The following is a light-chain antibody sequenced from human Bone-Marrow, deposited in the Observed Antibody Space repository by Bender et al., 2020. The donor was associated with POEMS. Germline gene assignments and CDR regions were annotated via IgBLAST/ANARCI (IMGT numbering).Light chain of an antibody. V-gene: IGLV1-44*01. CDR2: NNN. CDR3: LSSAGGNGYV. Sequence: QSVLTQPPSVSGTPGQRLTISCSGSSSNIGSNNVNWYQQLPGTAPKLLIYNNNQRPSGVPDRFSDSKSGTSASLAISGLQSEDEADYYCLSSAGGNGYVFGTGTKVTVL. J-gene: IGLJ1*01. CDR1: SSNIGSNN.